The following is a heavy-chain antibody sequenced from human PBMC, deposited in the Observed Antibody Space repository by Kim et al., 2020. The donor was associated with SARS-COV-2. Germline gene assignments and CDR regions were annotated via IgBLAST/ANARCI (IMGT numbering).Heavy chain of an antibody. J-gene: IGHJ4*02. CDR3: ARGRGTYMVRGVIIANY. Sequence: ASVKVSCKASGYTFTSYDINWVRQATGQGLEWMGWMNPNSGNTGYAQKFQGRVTMTRNTSISTAYMELSSLRSEDTAVYYCARGRGTYMVRGVIIANYWGQGTLVTVSS. D-gene: IGHD3-10*01. CDR1: GYTFTSYD. V-gene: IGHV1-8*01. CDR2: MNPNSGNT.